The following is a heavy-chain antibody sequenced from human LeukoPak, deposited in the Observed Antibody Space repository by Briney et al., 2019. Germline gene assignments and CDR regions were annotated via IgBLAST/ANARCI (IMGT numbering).Heavy chain of an antibody. D-gene: IGHD3-10*01. CDR3: ARGLGYFGSGSHR. J-gene: IGHJ5*02. Sequence: SETLSLTCAVYGGSFSGYYWSWIRQPPGKGLEWIGEINHSGSTNYNPSLKSRVTISVDTSKNQVSLKLSSVTAADTAVYYCARGLGYFGSGSHRWGQGTLVTVSS. V-gene: IGHV4-34*01. CDR2: INHSGST. CDR1: GGSFSGYY.